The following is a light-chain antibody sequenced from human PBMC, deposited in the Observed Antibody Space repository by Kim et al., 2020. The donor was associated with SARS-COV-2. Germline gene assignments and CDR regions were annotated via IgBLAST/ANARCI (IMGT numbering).Light chain of an antibody. Sequence: ETVLTQSPATLSLSPGDRATLSCRASQSVSSYLAWYQQKPGQAPRLLIYDASNRATGIPARFSGSGSETDFTLTISSLEPEDFAVYYCQQRDNWITFGQGTRLEIK. CDR2: DAS. CDR1: QSVSSY. J-gene: IGKJ5*01. V-gene: IGKV3-11*01. CDR3: QQRDNWIT.